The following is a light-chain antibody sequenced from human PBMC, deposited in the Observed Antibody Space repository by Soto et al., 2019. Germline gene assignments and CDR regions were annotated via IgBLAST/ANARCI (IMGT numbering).Light chain of an antibody. CDR1: QSISSY. J-gene: IGKJ2*01. CDR3: QQSYSTP. CDR2: AAS. V-gene: IGKV1-39*01. Sequence: DIQMTQSPSSLSASVGDRVTITCRASQSISSYFNWYQQKPGKAPKLLIYAASSLQSGVPSRFSGSGSGTDFTLTISSLQPEEFATYYCQQSYSTPFGQGTKLEIK.